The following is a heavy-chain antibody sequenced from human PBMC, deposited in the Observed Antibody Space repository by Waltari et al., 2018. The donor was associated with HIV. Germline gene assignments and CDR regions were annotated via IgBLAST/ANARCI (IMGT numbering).Heavy chain of an antibody. Sequence: QVQLVQSGSELKKPGASVKVSCKASGYIFTKYAMNWVRQAPGQGLEWMGWVNTITGNPTYAQGFTGRFVFSLDTSVSTAYLQISSLKPEDTAVYYCAKLGNYNWLDPWGQGTLVTVSS. V-gene: IGHV7-4-1*02. CDR1: GYIFTKYA. CDR2: VNTITGNP. J-gene: IGHJ5*02. D-gene: IGHD7-27*01. CDR3: AKLGNYNWLDP.